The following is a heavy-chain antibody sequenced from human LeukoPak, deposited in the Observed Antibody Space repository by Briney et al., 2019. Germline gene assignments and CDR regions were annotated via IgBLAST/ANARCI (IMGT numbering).Heavy chain of an antibody. V-gene: IGHV3-23*01. D-gene: IGHD3-10*01. Sequence: GGSLRLSCAVSGFAFGSEAMSWVRQSPARGLEWVASISPGGGTTYYADYVKGRFTISRDNSKNTLYQQMNSLRAEDTAVYYCAKLLWFGDLGGGPFDIWGQGTMVTVSS. CDR3: AKLLWFGDLGGGPFDI. CDR2: ISPGGGTT. CDR1: GFAFGSEA. J-gene: IGHJ3*02.